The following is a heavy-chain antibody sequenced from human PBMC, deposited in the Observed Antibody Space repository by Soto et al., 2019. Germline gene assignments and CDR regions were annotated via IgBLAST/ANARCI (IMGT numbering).Heavy chain of an antibody. Sequence: PSQTLSLTCAISGDSVSNNNVAWNWIRQSPARGLEWLGRTYYRSKWYNDYAVSVKSRITINPDTSKNQFSLQLNSVNAEDTAVYYCARRVTTETTAFDYWGQGTLVTVSS. CDR3: ARRVTTETTAFDY. V-gene: IGHV6-1*01. D-gene: IGHD1-1*01. CDR1: GDSVSNNNVA. CDR2: TYYRSKWYN. J-gene: IGHJ4*02.